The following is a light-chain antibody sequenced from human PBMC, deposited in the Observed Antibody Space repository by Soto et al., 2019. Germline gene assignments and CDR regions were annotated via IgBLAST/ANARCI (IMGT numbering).Light chain of an antibody. CDR2: EVS. Sequence: QSALTQPPSASGSPGRSVTISCTGTSSDIGGYNYVSWYQQHPGKAPKLMIYEVSRRPSGVPDRFSGSKSGNTASLTVSGLQAEDEADYYCSSNAGSNNLVFGGGTKVTVL. CDR1: SSDIGGYNY. CDR3: SSNAGSNNLV. V-gene: IGLV2-8*01. J-gene: IGLJ2*01.